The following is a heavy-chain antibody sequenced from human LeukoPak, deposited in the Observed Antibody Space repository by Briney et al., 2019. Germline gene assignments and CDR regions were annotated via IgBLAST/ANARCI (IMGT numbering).Heavy chain of an antibody. CDR2: SYYSGST. Sequence: PSETLSLTCTVSGGSISSYYWSWIRQPPGKGLEWIGYSYYSGSTNYNPSLKSRVTISVDTSKNQFSLKLSSVTAADTAVYYCARDSGSRALWWGQGTLVTVSS. CDR1: GGSISSYY. D-gene: IGHD1-26*01. CDR3: ARDSGSRALW. J-gene: IGHJ4*02. V-gene: IGHV4-59*12.